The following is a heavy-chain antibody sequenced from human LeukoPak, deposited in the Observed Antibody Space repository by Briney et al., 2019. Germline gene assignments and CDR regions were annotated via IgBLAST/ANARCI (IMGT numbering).Heavy chain of an antibody. J-gene: IGHJ4*02. CDR3: ARDRSPYNWNDRPNFDY. CDR1: GYTLTSYG. CDR2: ISAYNGNT. D-gene: IGHD1-1*01. V-gene: IGHV1-18*01. Sequence: ASVKVSGKASGYTLTSYGINWVRQAPGQGLEWMGWISAYNGNTNFAQKLQDRVTMTTDTSTDTAFMELRSLRSDDTAVYYCARDRSPYNWNDRPNFDYWGQGTLVTVSS.